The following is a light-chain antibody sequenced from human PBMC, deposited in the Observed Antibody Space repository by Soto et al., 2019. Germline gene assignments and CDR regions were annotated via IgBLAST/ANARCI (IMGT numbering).Light chain of an antibody. V-gene: IGLV2-14*01. CDR1: NSDIGNYDH. CDR2: EVS. CDR3: SSYTTTTTPVV. J-gene: IGLJ2*01. Sequence: QSALTQPASVSGSPGQSITIACTGTNSDIGNYDHVSWYQQYPGKAPKLMISEVSYRPSGISSRFSGSKSGSTASLTISGLQAEDEADYYCSSYTTTTTPVVFGGGTKVTVL.